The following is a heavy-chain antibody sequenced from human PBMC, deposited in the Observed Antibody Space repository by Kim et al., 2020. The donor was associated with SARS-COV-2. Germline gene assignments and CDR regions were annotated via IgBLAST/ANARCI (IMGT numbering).Heavy chain of an antibody. J-gene: IGHJ4*02. D-gene: IGHD7-27*01. Sequence: GGSLRLSCAASGFTFSTYMMNWVRQAPGKGLEWVSAIDGSGVSRNYADSVKGRFTISRDNSKNTLYLQMNRLRDEDTAVYYCVKDGPNWGSYFDNWGQGTLVNVPS. CDR1: GFTFSTYM. V-gene: IGHV3-23*01. CDR3: VKDGPNWGSYFDN. CDR2: IDGSGVSR.